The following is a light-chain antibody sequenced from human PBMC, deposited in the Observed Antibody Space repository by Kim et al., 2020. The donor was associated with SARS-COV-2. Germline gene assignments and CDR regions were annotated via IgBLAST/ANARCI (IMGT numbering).Light chain of an antibody. CDR3: LLSYSGARV. Sequence: PGGTVTLTCGSSTGAVTSGHYAYWFQQKPGPAPRTLIYDTSNKHSWTPARFSGSLLGGKAALTLSGAQPEDEAEYYCLLSYSGARVFGGGTQLTVL. J-gene: IGLJ2*01. CDR1: TGAVTSGHY. CDR2: DTS. V-gene: IGLV7-46*01.